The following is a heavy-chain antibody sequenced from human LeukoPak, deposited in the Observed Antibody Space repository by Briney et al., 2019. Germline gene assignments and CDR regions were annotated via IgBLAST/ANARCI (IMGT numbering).Heavy chain of an antibody. D-gene: IGHD6-6*01. J-gene: IGHJ4*02. Sequence: PGGSLRPSCAGSGFPFSGYSMNWVRQTPGKGLEWVSSMSILSGITYYAESVKGRFTVSRDNAKNLLHLQMNSLRVEDTAIYYCAREFEYSTSGAGYWGQGTLVTVSS. V-gene: IGHV3-21*01. CDR1: GFPFSGYS. CDR3: AREFEYSTSGAGY. CDR2: MSILSGIT.